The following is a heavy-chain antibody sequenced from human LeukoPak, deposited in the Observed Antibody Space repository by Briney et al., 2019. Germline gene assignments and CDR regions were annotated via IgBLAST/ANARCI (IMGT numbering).Heavy chain of an antibody. CDR2: IIPIFGTA. CDR3: ARDLGTTSYFDY. V-gene: IGHV1-69*01. D-gene: IGHD1-7*01. Sequence: VASVKVSCKASGGTFSSYAISWVRQAPGQGLEWMGGIIPIFGTANYAQKFQGRVTITADESTSTAYMELSSLRSEDTAVYYCARDLGTTSYFDYWGQGTLVTVSS. J-gene: IGHJ4*02. CDR1: GGTFSSYA.